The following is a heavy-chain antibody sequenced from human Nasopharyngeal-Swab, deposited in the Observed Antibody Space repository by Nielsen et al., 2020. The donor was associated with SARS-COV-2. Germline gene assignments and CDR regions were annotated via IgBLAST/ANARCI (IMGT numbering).Heavy chain of an antibody. CDR1: GYTFVNYG. V-gene: IGHV1-18*01. Sequence: ASVKVSCKTSGYTFVNYGINWVRQAPAQGLEWMGGVTGYNRNANYARNFQGRVTMTTDTSTNTAYLELRSLRSDDTAVYYCARDLDALDIWGQGTLVTVPS. CDR2: VTGYNRNA. CDR3: ARDLDALDI. J-gene: IGHJ3*02.